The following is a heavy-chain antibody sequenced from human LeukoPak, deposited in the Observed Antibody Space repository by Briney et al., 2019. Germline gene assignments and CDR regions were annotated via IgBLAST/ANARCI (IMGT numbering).Heavy chain of an antibody. CDR1: GFTFSSYS. Sequence: GGSLRLSCAASGFTFSSYSMNWARQAPGRGLEWVTSISSSSSYIYYADSVKGRFTISRDNAKNSLYLQMNSLRAEDTAVYYCARRNSSSSAGWDYWGQGTLVTVSS. CDR2: ISSSSSYI. CDR3: ARRNSSSSAGWDY. D-gene: IGHD6-6*01. J-gene: IGHJ4*02. V-gene: IGHV3-21*01.